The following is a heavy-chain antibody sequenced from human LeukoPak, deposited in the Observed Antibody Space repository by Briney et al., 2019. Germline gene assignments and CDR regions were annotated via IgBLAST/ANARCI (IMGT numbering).Heavy chain of an antibody. CDR2: FGTRSTSV. D-gene: IGHD3-22*01. CDR1: GFTFSGYS. J-gene: IGHJ4*02. V-gene: IGHV3-21*01. CDR3: AREVSEGFDF. Sequence: GGSLRLSCTASGFTFSGYSVNWIRQAPGKGLEWVSSFGTRSTSVYHAGSVKGRFAISRDNAKNSLYLQMNSLRAEDTALYYCAREVSEGFDFWGQGTLVTVSS.